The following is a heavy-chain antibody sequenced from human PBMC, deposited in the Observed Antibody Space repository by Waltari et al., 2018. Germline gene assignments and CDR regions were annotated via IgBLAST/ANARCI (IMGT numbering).Heavy chain of an antibody. CDR3: ARGYHSFDV. Sequence: EVQLVESGGGLVQPGGSLRLSCAASGFPFSDHYMDWVRQAPGKGLEWVGRTRNKANSYTTEYAASVKGRFTVSREESRDSLYLQMTSLKTEDTAVYYCARGYHSFDVWGQGTMVTVSS. CDR1: GFPFSDHY. V-gene: IGHV3-72*01. D-gene: IGHD1-20*01. CDR2: TRNKANSYTT. J-gene: IGHJ3*01.